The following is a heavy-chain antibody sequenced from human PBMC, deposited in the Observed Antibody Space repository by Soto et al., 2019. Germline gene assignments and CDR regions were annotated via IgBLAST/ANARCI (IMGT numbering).Heavy chain of an antibody. CDR3: AREGSQYYYYYGMDV. CDR2: IYSGGST. CDR1: GFPVSSNY. V-gene: IGHV3-53*01. J-gene: IGHJ6*02. Sequence: GGSLRLSCAASGFPVSSNYMSWVRPAPGKGLEWVSIIYSGGSTYYADSVKGRFTISRDNSKNTVYLQMNSLRAEDTAVYYCAREGSQYYYYYGMDVWGQGTTVTVSS. D-gene: IGHD6-19*01.